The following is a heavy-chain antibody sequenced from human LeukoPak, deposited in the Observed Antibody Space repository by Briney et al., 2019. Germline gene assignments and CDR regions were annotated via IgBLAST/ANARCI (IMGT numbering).Heavy chain of an antibody. Sequence: ASVKVSCKASGYTFTTYAMNWVRQAPGQGLEWMGWINTNTWSPTYAQGFPGRVVFSLDTSVSTAYLQISSLMAEDTAVYYLFRGTEYSSGWPPHWGQGTLVTVSS. CDR2: INTNTWSP. V-gene: IGHV7-4-1*02. D-gene: IGHD6-25*01. CDR1: GYTFTTYA. CDR3: FRGTEYSSGWPPH. J-gene: IGHJ4*02.